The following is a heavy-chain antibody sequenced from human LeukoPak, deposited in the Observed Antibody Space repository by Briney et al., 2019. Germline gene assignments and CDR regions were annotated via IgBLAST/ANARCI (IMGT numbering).Heavy chain of an antibody. CDR3: ARGTYSSGWPMENFDY. CDR1: GYTFTSYD. V-gene: IGHV1-46*01. J-gene: IGHJ4*02. Sequence: GASVKVSCKASGYTFTSYDINWVRQATGQGLEWMGIINPSGGSASYAQKFQGRVTMTRDTSTSTVYMELSSLRSEDTAVYYCARGTYSSGWPMENFDYWGQGTLVTVSS. CDR2: INPSGGSA. D-gene: IGHD6-19*01.